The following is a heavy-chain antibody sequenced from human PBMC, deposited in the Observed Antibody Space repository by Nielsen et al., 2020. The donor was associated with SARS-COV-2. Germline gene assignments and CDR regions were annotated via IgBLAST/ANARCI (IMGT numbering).Heavy chain of an antibody. V-gene: IGHV4-39*01. D-gene: IGHD3-9*01. CDR3: ARHRSAGFDRIDY. CDR1: GGSIKSSTYY. CDR2: IFYSGYT. J-gene: IGHJ4*02. Sequence: SETLSLTCTVSGGSIKSSTYYWGWIRQPPGTGLEWIGSIFYSGYTYYNPSLKSRVTISVDTSKNQFSLKLSSVTAADTAVYYCARHRSAGFDRIDYWGQGSLVTVSS.